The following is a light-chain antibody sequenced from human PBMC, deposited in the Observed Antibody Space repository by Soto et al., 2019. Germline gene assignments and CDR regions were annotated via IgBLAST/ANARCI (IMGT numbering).Light chain of an antibody. CDR1: QSITTW. V-gene: IGKV1-5*01. J-gene: IGKJ1*01. CDR3: QHDKMYSPWT. CDR2: DVS. Sequence: DIQMTQSPSTVSSYVGDSVTITCRASQSITTWLAWYQQRPGKAPKLLIYDVSSLQSGVPSRFSGSGSGTELTPTISSLQPDDVATYYCQHDKMYSPWTFGQVYYVDIK.